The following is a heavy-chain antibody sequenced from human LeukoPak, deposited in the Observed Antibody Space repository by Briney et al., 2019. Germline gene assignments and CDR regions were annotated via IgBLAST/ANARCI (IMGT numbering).Heavy chain of an antibody. CDR3: ANIYDFWSGYYTGDY. J-gene: IGHJ4*02. D-gene: IGHD3-3*01. CDR2: ISGSGGST. CDR1: GFTFSSYA. V-gene: IGHV3-23*01. Sequence: GGSLRPSCAASGFTFSSYAMSWVRQAPGKGLEWVSAISGSGGSTYYADSVKGWFTISRDNSKNTLYLQMNSLRAEDTAVYYCANIYDFWSGYYTGDYWGQGTLVTVSS.